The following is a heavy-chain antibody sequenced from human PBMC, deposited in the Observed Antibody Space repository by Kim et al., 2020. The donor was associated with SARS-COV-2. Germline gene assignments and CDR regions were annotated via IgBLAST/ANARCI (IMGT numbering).Heavy chain of an antibody. CDR3: ARYAYYYDSSGPSMT. Sequence: ASVKVSCKASGYTFTNYYMHWVRQAPGKGLEWMGIINPNYGSTSYAQKFQGRVTMTRDTATSTVYMELSSLRSEDTAVYYCARYAYYYDSSGPSMTWGQGNLVTVSS. D-gene: IGHD3-22*01. CDR1: GYTFTNYY. J-gene: IGHJ4*02. V-gene: IGHV1-46*01. CDR2: INPNYGST.